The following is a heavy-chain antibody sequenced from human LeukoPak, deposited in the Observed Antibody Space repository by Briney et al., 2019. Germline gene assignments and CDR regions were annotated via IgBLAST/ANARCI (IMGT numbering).Heavy chain of an antibody. J-gene: IGHJ5*02. V-gene: IGHV4-39*07. Sequence: PSETLSLTCTVSGGSISSSSYYWGWIRQPPGKGLEWIGSIYYSGSTYYNPSLKSRVTISVDTSKNQFSLQLNSVTPEDTAVYYCAREGAYYYDSSGYWYWFDPWAREPWSPSPQ. CDR3: AREGAYYYDSSGYWYWFDP. CDR1: GGSISSSSYY. CDR2: IYYSGST. D-gene: IGHD3-22*01.